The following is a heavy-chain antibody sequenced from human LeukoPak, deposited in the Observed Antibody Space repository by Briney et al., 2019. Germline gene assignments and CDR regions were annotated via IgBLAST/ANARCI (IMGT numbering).Heavy chain of an antibody. V-gene: IGHV4-34*01. D-gene: IGHD2/OR15-2a*01. J-gene: IGHJ6*03. CDR1: GGSFSGYY. Sequence: PSETLSLTCAVYGGSFSGYYWSWIRQPPGKGLEWIGEINHSGSTNYNPSLKSRVTMSVDTSKNQFSLKLSSVTAADTAVYYCARGISIGPYYMDVWGKGTTVTVSS. CDR2: INHSGST. CDR3: ARGISIGPYYMDV.